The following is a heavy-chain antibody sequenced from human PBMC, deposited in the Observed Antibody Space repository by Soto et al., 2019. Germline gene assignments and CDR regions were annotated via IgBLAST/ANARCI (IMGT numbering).Heavy chain of an antibody. CDR2: ISGGSGDST. D-gene: IGHD2-2*01. CDR1: GFTFSNYA. Sequence: EAELLESGGGLVQPGGSLRLSCAASGFTFSNYAMNWVRQAPGKGLEWVSGISGGSGDSTFYADSVKGRFTISRDNSKNTLHLQMNSLRTEDTAVYYCAKNQPFWATRAAFDYWGQGTLVTVSS. CDR3: AKNQPFWATRAAFDY. J-gene: IGHJ4*02. V-gene: IGHV3-23*01.